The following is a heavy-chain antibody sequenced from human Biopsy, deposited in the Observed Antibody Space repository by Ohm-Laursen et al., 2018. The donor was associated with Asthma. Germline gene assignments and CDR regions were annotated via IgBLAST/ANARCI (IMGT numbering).Heavy chain of an antibody. CDR2: VSSDGHNK. CDR1: GFVFSQCG. CDR3: ARESGQDSGGTGAFDR. V-gene: IGHV3-30*03. D-gene: IGHD4-23*01. J-gene: IGHJ3*02. Sequence: SLRLSCTASGFVFSQCGMHWVRQGPGKGLEWVALVSSDGHNKYYKDSVKGRFTISRDNSKLRLYLEINSLRVEDSAVYYCARESGQDSGGTGAFDRWGQGIMVAVSS.